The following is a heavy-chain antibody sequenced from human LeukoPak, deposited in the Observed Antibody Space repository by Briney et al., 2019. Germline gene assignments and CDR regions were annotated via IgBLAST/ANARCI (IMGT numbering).Heavy chain of an antibody. CDR1: GYSHV. CDR3: ARSRPGRLLLWYFDL. J-gene: IGHJ2*01. Sequence: ASVKVSCKTSGYSHVLHWVRQAPGQGLEWMGWINTNTGNPTYAQGFAGRFVFSLDTSVSTAYLQIISLKAEDTAVYYCARSRPGRLLLWYFDLWGRGTLVTVSS. V-gene: IGHV7-4-1*02. D-gene: IGHD2-15*01. CDR2: INTNTGNP.